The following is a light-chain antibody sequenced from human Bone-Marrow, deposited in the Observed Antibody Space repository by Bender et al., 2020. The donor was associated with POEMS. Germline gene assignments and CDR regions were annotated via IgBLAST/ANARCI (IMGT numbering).Light chain of an antibody. CDR3: TSYTRTTTPYV. Sequence: QSALTQSPSASGSPGQSVTISCTGTSSDVGGSNFVSWYQQHPGKAPKLMIYEVNKRPSGVPDRFSGSKSGNTASLTISGLQAEDEADYYCTSYTRTTTPYVFGTGTKVTVL. V-gene: IGLV2-8*01. CDR2: EVN. J-gene: IGLJ1*01. CDR1: SSDVGGSNF.